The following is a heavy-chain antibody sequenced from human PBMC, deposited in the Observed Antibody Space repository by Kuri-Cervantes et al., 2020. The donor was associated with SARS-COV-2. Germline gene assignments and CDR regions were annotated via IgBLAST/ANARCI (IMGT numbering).Heavy chain of an antibody. CDR1: GFIFSDYY. CDR2: ISSSSSTI. J-gene: IGHJ4*02. CDR3: ARDHSSSWYRVEGGIFDY. Sequence: GESLKISCTASGFIFSDYYMTWIRQAPGKGLEWVSYISSSSSTIYYADSVKGRFTISRDNAKNSLYLQMNSLRAEDTAVYYCARDHSSSWYRVEGGIFDYWGQGTLVTVSS. V-gene: IGHV3-11*04. D-gene: IGHD6-13*01.